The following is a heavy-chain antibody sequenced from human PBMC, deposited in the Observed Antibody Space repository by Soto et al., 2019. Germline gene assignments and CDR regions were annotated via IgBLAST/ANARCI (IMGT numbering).Heavy chain of an antibody. D-gene: IGHD2-8*01. J-gene: IGHJ4*02. V-gene: IGHV3-23*01. CDR1: GFTFSSYA. CDR2: VTGDGATT. CDR3: ATQSPPGTNGVYPFDS. Sequence: EVQLSESGGDLVQPGGSLRLSCAASGFTFSSYAMSWVRQAPGKGPEWVAAVTGDGATTWHVDSVKGRFNISRDNSKNTLYLQMSSLRPEDTAVYYCATQSPPGTNGVYPFDSWGQGALVTVSS.